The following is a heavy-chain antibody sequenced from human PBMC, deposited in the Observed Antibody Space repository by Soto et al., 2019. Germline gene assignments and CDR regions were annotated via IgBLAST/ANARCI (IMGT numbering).Heavy chain of an antibody. Sequence: PWGFLRLSCAASGVTFSTYAMSWVRQAPGKGLEWVSVFSGSGTTTYYADSVKGRFTISRDNSKNTLYLQMNSLRVEDTAVYYCAKAPQGYCSGVTCYPFDYWGQGTLVTVSS. CDR1: GVTFSTYA. CDR2: FSGSGTTT. V-gene: IGHV3-23*01. D-gene: IGHD2-15*01. J-gene: IGHJ4*02. CDR3: AKAPQGYCSGVTCYPFDY.